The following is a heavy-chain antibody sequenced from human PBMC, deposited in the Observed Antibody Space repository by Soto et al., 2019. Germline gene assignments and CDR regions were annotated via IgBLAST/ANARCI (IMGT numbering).Heavy chain of an antibody. CDR2: IVVGSGNT. J-gene: IGHJ5*02. Sequence: QIQLVQFGPEVKKPGTPVKVSCKASGFTFTSSGIHWVRQARGQRLEWIGWIVVGSGNTNYAQKFQERGTITRDVSTNTAYMELTSLRSEDTSVDYCAAALAPCDPYDWFEPWGQGTLVTVSS. D-gene: IGHD2-21*02. CDR1: GFTFTSSG. CDR3: AAALAPCDPYDWFEP. V-gene: IGHV1-58*02.